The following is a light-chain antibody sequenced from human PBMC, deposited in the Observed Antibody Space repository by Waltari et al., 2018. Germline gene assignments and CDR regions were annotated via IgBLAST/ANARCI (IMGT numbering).Light chain of an antibody. CDR3: QQTYRTPRT. Sequence: DIQMTQSPSSLPASVGDRVTISCRASQRISSYLNWYQQQPGKAARLLIYGAVRLQSGVPSRFSGSGSGTDFTLTISSLQPEDFATYYCQQTYRTPRTFGQGTKVDI. V-gene: IGKV1-39*01. CDR1: QRISSY. J-gene: IGKJ1*01. CDR2: GAV.